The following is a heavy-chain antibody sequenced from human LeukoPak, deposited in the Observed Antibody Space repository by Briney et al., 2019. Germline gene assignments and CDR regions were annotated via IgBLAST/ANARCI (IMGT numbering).Heavy chain of an antibody. Sequence: AGGSLRLSCAASGFTFSSYSMNWVRQAPGKGLEWVSSISSSSSYIYYADSVKGRFTISRDNAKNSLYLQMNSLRAEDTAVYYCARVYPTAAHSDYWGQGTLVTVSS. J-gene: IGHJ4*02. D-gene: IGHD2-2*01. V-gene: IGHV3-21*01. CDR2: ISSSSSYI. CDR1: GFTFSSYS. CDR3: ARVYPTAAHSDY.